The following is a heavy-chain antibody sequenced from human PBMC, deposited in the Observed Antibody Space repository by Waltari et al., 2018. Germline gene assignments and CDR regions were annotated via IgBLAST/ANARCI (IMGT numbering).Heavy chain of an antibody. D-gene: IGHD2-2*02. V-gene: IGHV4-59*01. Sequence: QVQLQESGPGLVKPSETLSLTCPVSGGSLSSYYWRWIRQPPGKGLEWIGYIYYSGSTNYNPSLKSRVTISVDTSKNQFSLKLSSVTAADTAVYYCARDHCSSTSCYSYFDYWGQGTLVTVSS. CDR3: ARDHCSSTSCYSYFDY. CDR2: IYYSGST. CDR1: GGSLSSYY. J-gene: IGHJ4*02.